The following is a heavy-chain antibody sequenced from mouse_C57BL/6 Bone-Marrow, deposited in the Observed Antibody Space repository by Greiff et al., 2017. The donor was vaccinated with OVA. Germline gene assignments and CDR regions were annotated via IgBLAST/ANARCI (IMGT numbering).Heavy chain of an antibody. CDR2: LNYDGSST. Sequence: EVQLVESEGGLVQPGSSMKLSCTASGFTFSDYYMAWVRQVPEKGLEWVANLNYDGSSTYYLDSLKSRFIISRDNAKNLLYLQMSSLKSEDTATYYCARGSPFDYWGQGTTLTVSS. V-gene: IGHV5-16*01. CDR3: ARGSPFDY. J-gene: IGHJ2*01. CDR1: GFTFSDYY.